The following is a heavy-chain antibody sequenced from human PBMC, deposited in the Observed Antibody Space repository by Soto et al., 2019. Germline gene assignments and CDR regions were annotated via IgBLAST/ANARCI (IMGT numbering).Heavy chain of an antibody. CDR2: TYYRSKWYN. J-gene: IGHJ5*02. D-gene: IGHD1-20*01. CDR1: GDSVSSNSAA. CDR3: AREDTYNWNPRFDP. Sequence: SQTLSLTCVISGDSVSSNSAAWNWIRQSPSRGLEWLGRTYYRSKWYNDYAVSVRSRITINPDTSKNQFSLQLNSVTPEDTAVYYCAREDTYNWNPRFDPWGQGTLVTVSS. V-gene: IGHV6-1*01.